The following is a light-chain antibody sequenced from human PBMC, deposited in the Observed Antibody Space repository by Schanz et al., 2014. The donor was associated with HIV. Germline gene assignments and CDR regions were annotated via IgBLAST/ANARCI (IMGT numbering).Light chain of an antibody. V-gene: IGKV3D-20*02. CDR2: GAS. Sequence: EIVLTQSPGTLSLSPGERATLSCRASQSVSSSYLAWYQQKPGQAPRLLIYGASSRATGIPDRFSGSGSGTDFTLTINSLQPEDFALYYCQQANNIPFTFGPGTKVDAK. CDR1: QSVSSSY. J-gene: IGKJ3*01. CDR3: QQANNIPFT.